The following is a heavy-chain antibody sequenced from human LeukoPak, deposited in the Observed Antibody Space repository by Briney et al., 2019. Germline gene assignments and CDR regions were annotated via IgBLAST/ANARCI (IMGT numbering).Heavy chain of an antibody. Sequence: GRSPRLSCAASGFTFSSYGMHWVCQAPGKGLEWVAVIWYDGSNKYYADSVKGRFTISRDNSKNTLYLQMNSLRAEDTAVYYCARDSELGYCSGGSCYLDYWGQGTLVTVSS. CDR2: IWYDGSNK. V-gene: IGHV3-33*01. J-gene: IGHJ4*02. CDR1: GFTFSSYG. D-gene: IGHD2-15*01. CDR3: ARDSELGYCSGGSCYLDY.